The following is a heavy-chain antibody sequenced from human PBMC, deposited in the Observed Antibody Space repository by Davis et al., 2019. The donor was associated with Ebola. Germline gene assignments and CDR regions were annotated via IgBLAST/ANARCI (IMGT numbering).Heavy chain of an antibody. D-gene: IGHD3-10*01. J-gene: IGHJ6*03. CDR1: GFTFSSYG. CDR3: ARTKSPIASGYMDV. V-gene: IGHV3-33*01. Sequence: PGGSLRLSCAASGFTFSSYGMHWVRQAPGKGLEWVAVIWYDGSNKYYADSVKGRFTISRDNSKNTLYLQMNSLRAEDTAVYYCARTKSPIASGYMDVWGKGTTVTVSS. CDR2: IWYDGSNK.